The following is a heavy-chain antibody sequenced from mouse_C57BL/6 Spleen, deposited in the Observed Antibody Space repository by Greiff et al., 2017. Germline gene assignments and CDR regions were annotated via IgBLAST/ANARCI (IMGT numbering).Heavy chain of an antibody. J-gene: IGHJ1*03. CDR1: GYTFTSYW. CDR3: AREGDYYGVRYVDV. V-gene: IGHV1-55*01. D-gene: IGHD1-1*01. Sequence: VQLQQSGAELVKPGASVKMSCKASGYTFTSYWITWVKQRPGQGLEWIGDIYPGSGSTNYNEQFKSKATLTVDTSASTAYMQLSSLTSEDSAVYYCAREGDYYGVRYVDVWGTGTTVTVSS. CDR2: IYPGSGST.